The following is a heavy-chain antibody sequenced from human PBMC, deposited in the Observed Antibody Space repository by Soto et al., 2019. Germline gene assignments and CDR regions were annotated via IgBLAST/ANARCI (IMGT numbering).Heavy chain of an antibody. J-gene: IGHJ5*02. V-gene: IGHV4-59*11. Sequence: PSETLSLTCTVSDGSISPHYWTWIRQPPGKGLEWIGYIYYSGSTRYNPSLKSRVTMSVDTSKNQFSLKLSSVTTADTAVYYCASGLDSGYDSLDPWGQGTLVTVSS. CDR1: DGSISPHY. CDR2: IYYSGST. CDR3: ASGLDSGYDSLDP. D-gene: IGHD5-12*01.